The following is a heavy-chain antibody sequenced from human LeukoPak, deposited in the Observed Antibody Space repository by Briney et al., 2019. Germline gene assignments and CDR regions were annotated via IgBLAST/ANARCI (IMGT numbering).Heavy chain of an antibody. J-gene: IGHJ4*02. V-gene: IGHV3-11*04. D-gene: IGHD3-10*01. CDR2: ISSSGSTI. Sequence: GGSLRLSCAASGFTFSHYYMSWIRQAPGKGLDGVSYISSSGSTIYYADSVKGRFTISRDNAKNSLYLQMNSLRAEDTAVYYCARAHLPMVRGSFPVIYWGQGTLVTVSS. CDR1: GFTFSHYY. CDR3: ARAHLPMVRGSFPVIY.